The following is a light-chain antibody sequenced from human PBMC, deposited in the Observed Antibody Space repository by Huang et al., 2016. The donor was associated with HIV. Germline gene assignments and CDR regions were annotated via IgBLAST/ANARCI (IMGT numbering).Light chain of an antibody. CDR3: QQYNNWPRT. V-gene: IGKV3-15*01. J-gene: IGKJ1*01. CDR1: QSVSSN. CDR2: GAS. Sequence: EIVMTQSPATLSVSPGERATLSRRASQSVSSNLAWYQQKPGQAPRLLIFGASTRTTGIPARLSGSGSGTEVTLTISSLQSEDVAVYYCQQYNNWPRTFGQGTKVEI.